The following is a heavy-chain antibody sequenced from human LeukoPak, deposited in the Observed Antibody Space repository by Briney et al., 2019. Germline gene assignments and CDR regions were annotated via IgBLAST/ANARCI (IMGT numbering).Heavy chain of an antibody. V-gene: IGHV1-69*04. CDR3: ARDGLFRGYDSSGYYSSY. D-gene: IGHD3-22*01. CDR2: IIPIFGIA. Sequence: ASVKVSCKASGYTFTSYYMHWVRQAPGQGLEWMGRIIPIFGIANYAQKFQGRVTITADKSTSTAYMELSSLRSEDTAVYYCARDGLFRGYDSSGYYSSYWGQGTLVTVSS. J-gene: IGHJ4*02. CDR1: GYTFTSYY.